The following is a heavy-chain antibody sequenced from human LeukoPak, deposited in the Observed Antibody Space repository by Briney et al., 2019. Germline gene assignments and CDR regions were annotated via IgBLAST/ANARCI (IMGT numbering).Heavy chain of an antibody. V-gene: IGHV3-48*03. CDR3: ARAWTGYSYGDY. D-gene: IGHD5-18*01. CDR1: GFTFSSYE. Sequence: GGSLRLSCAGSGFTFSSYEMNWVRQAPGKGLEWVSYISSSGSTIYYADSVKGRFTISRDNAKNSLYLQMNSLRAEDTAVYYCARAWTGYSYGDYWGQGTLVTVSS. J-gene: IGHJ4*02. CDR2: ISSSGSTI.